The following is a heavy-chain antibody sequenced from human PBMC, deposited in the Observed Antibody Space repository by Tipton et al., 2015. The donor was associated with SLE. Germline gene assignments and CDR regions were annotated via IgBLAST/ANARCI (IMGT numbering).Heavy chain of an antibody. J-gene: IGHJ6*02. V-gene: IGHV4-39*07. CDR1: GGSISSRSYY. Sequence: TLSLTCTVSGGSISSRSYYWGWIRQPPGKGLEWIGSIYYSGSTYYNPSLKSRVTISVDTSKNQFSLKLSSVTAADTAVYYCARDALSDYYGMDVWGQGTTVTVSS. CDR2: IYYSGST. CDR3: ARDALSDYYGMDV. D-gene: IGHD3-16*01.